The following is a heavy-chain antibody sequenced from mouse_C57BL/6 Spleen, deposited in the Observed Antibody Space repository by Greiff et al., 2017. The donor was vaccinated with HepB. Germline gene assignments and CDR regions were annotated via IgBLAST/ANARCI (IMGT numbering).Heavy chain of an antibody. CDR1: GFTFSDYG. CDR3: AMDGSNIFDY. D-gene: IGHD1-1*01. Sequence: EVQLVESGGGLVKPGGSLKLSCAASGFTFSDYGMHWVRQAPEKGLEWVAYISSGSSTNYYADTVKGRFTITRDNATTTLFLQMTSLRSEDTAMYYCAMDGSNIFDYWGQGTTLTVSS. CDR2: ISSGSSTN. V-gene: IGHV5-17*01. J-gene: IGHJ2*01.